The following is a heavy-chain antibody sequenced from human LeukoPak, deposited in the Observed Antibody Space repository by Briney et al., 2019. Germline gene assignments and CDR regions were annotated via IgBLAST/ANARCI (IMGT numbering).Heavy chain of an antibody. V-gene: IGHV3-30-3*01. CDR3: ARCQVATEYYYYYGIDV. Sequence: GGSLRLSCAASGFTFSSYAMHWVRQAPGKGLEWVAVISYDGSNKYYADSVKGRFTISRDNPKNTLYLQMNSLRAEDTAVYYCARCQVATEYYYYYGIDVWGQGTTVTVSS. CDR1: GFTFSSYA. J-gene: IGHJ6*02. CDR2: ISYDGSNK. D-gene: IGHD5-12*01.